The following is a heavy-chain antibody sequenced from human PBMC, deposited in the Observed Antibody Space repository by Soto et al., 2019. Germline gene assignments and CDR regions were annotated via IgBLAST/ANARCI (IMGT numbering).Heavy chain of an antibody. Sequence: PGRSRRLSCAAAGFTVENYQINCVRQAPGKVLEWVSVIYSGGVTYYPDSVKGRFTTIRDTSKNTVYLQMNSLRADDTAMYYCARDPSPTGYYGLDVWGQGTPVTVSS. J-gene: IGHJ6*02. CDR2: IYSGGVT. CDR1: GFTVENYQ. V-gene: IGHV3-53*01. CDR3: ARDPSPTGYYGLDV.